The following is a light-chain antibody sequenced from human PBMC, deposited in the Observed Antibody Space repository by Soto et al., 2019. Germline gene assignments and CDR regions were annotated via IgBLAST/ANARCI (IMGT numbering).Light chain of an antibody. J-gene: IGKJ1*01. CDR3: QKFGSSPPK. CDR2: GAS. V-gene: IGKV3-20*01. CDR1: QSVSSY. Sequence: DIVLTPSPGTLSFSPGQIATLSFSASQSVSSYLAWYQQKLGQPPRLLMYGASSRAAGIPDRFSGRGSGTDFTLTISRLEPEDFAVYYCQKFGSSPPKFGQGTKVDIK.